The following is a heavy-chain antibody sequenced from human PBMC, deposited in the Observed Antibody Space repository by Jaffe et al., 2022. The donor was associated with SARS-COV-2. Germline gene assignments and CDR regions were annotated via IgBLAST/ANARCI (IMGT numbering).Heavy chain of an antibody. V-gene: IGHV3-64D*09. CDR3: VKGVYSSSSWGTYFDY. D-gene: IGHD6-6*01. CDR1: GFTFSNYA. J-gene: IGHJ4*02. Sequence: EVQLVESGGGLVQPGGSLRLSCSASGFTFSNYAMYWVRQAPGKGLEYVSVIGNNGGSTYYADSVKGRFTISRDNSKNTLHLQMSSLRAEDTAVYYCVKGVYSSSSWGTYFDYWGQGTLVTVCS. CDR2: IGNNGGST.